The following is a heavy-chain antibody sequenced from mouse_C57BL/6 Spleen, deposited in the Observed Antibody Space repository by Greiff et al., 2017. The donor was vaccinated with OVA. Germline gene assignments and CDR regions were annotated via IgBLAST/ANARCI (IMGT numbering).Heavy chain of an antibody. CDR2: INSDGGST. CDR3: AGSYGSSPFAY. CDR1: EYDFPSHD. Sequence: DVKLQESGGGLVQPGASLKLSCESYEYDFPSHDMSWVRKTPEQRLELVAAINSDGGSTYYPATMERRFIISRDNTKKTLYLQMRSLRSEDTALYYCAGSYGSSPFAYWGQGTLVTVSA. D-gene: IGHD1-1*01. V-gene: IGHV5-2*01. J-gene: IGHJ3*01.